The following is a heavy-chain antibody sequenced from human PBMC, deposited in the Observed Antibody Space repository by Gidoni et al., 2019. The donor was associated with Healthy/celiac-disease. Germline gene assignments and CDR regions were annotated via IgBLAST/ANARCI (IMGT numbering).Heavy chain of an antibody. Sequence: EVQLLESGGGLVQPGGSLRLSGAASGFTFSRYAIRWVRQAPGTGLEWVSAISGSGGSTYYADSVKGRFTITRDNSKNTLYLQMNSLRAEDTAVYYCAKVEGRWFGEDPYYYYGMDVWGQGTTVTVSS. CDR2: ISGSGGST. J-gene: IGHJ6*02. D-gene: IGHD3-10*01. CDR1: GFTFSRYA. V-gene: IGHV3-23*01. CDR3: AKVEGRWFGEDPYYYYGMDV.